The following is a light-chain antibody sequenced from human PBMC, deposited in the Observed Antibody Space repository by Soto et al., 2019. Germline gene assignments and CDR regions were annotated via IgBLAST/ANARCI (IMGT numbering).Light chain of an antibody. V-gene: IGLV2-11*01. Sequence: QSALTQPRSVSGSPGQSVTISCTGTSSDVGGYNYVSWYQQHPGKAPKLMIYDVSKRPSGVPDRFPGSKSGNTASLTISGLQAVGGADYYGCSYAGTYNWVFGGGTKLPLL. J-gene: IGLJ3*02. CDR1: SSDVGGYNY. CDR3: CSYAGTYNWV. CDR2: DVS.